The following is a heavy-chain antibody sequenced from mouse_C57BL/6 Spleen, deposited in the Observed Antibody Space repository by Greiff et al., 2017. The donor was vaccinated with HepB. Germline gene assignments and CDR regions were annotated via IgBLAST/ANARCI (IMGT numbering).Heavy chain of an antibody. CDR3: ARDDSYFDY. CDR1: GFTFSDYY. V-gene: IGHV5-16*01. D-gene: IGHD2-4*01. J-gene: IGHJ2*01. CDR2: INYDGSST. Sequence: VQLKESEGGLVQPGSSMKLSCTASGFTFSDYYMAWVRQVPEKGLEWVANINYDGSSTYYLDSLKSRFIISRDNAKNILYLQMSSLKSEDTATYYCARDDSYFDYWGQGTTLTVSS.